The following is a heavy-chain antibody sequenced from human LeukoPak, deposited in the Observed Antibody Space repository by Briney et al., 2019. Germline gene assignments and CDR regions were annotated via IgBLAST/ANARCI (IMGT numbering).Heavy chain of an antibody. Sequence: ASVKVSCKASGYTFTGYYMHWVRQAPGQGLEWMGWINPNSGGTNYAQKFQGRVTMTRDTSISTAYMELSRLRSDDTAVYYCAKARGTLLRAQVRNVANDAFDIWGQGTVITVSS. CDR3: AKARGTLLRAQVRNVANDAFDI. D-gene: IGHD3-16*01. V-gene: IGHV1-2*02. CDR1: GYTFTGYY. J-gene: IGHJ3*02. CDR2: INPNSGGT.